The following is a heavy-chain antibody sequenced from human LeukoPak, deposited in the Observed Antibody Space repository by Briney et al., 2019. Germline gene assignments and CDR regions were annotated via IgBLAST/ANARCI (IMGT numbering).Heavy chain of an antibody. CDR2: INGNGDKT. J-gene: IGHJ5*02. V-gene: IGHV3-64*02. D-gene: IGHD2/OR15-2a*01. CDR1: GFTFSGFS. Sequence: PGGSLRLSCAASGFTFSGFSMHWIRQAPGRGLEYVSAINGNGDKTFYTDSVRGRFTIFRDNSKNTLFLQMGSLRGEDTALYFCARIGMENFYDLWDQGTLVTVSS. CDR3: ARIGMENFYDL.